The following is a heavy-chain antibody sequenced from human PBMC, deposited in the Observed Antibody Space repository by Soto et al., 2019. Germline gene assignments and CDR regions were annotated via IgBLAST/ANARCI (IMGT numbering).Heavy chain of an antibody. V-gene: IGHV4-30-2*01. D-gene: IGHD3-10*01. Sequence: SETLSLTCAVSGGSISNGGYSWSWIRQPPGKGLEWIGYIYHSGSTYYNPSLKSRVTISVDRSKNQFSLKLSSVTAADTAVYYCARAGYYYGSGTYSYFDYWGQGTLVTVSS. CDR1: GGSISNGGYS. CDR2: IYHSGST. J-gene: IGHJ4*02. CDR3: ARAGYYYGSGTYSYFDY.